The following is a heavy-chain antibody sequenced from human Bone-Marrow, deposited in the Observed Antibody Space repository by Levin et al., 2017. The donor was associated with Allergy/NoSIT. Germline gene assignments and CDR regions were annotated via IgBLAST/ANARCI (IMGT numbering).Heavy chain of an antibody. CDR1: GFIFSSYA. Sequence: GESLKISCEASGFIFSSYAMTWVRQAPGSGLECVSVISGGGDVTYEADSVRGRLTTSRDSSKNTVYLEMNSLRVEDTAVYYCAKEGNWNGHSGLDVWGHGTTVTVSS. J-gene: IGHJ6*02. V-gene: IGHV3-23*01. D-gene: IGHD1-1*01. CDR3: AKEGNWNGHSGLDV. CDR2: ISGGGDVT.